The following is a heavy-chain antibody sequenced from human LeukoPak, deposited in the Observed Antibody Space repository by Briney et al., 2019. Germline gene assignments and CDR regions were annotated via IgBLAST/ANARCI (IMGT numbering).Heavy chain of an antibody. J-gene: IGHJ4*02. CDR3: ARGDLYSSSWYN. D-gene: IGHD6-13*01. V-gene: IGHV4-30-4*08. CDR2: IYYSGST. Sequence: PSETLSLTXTVSGGSISSGDNYWSWIRQPPGKGLEWIGYIYYSGSTYYNPSLKSRVTISVDTSKNQFSLKLSSMSAADTAVYYCARGDLYSSSWYNWGQGTWSPSPQ. CDR1: GGSISSGDNY.